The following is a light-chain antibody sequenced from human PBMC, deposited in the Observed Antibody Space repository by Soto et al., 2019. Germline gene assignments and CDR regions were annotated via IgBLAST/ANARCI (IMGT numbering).Light chain of an antibody. CDR1: QIINTY. V-gene: IGKV1-39*01. J-gene: IGKJ4*01. CDR3: QQSYSNPLT. CDR2: SAS. Sequence: DIQVTRSPSSLSASVGDRVTISCRTSQIINTYLNWYQQKPGQAPNLLIYSASTLQSGVPSRFTGSGYGIDFTLTISSLQPEDFAVYFCQQSYSNPLTFGGGTKVDIK.